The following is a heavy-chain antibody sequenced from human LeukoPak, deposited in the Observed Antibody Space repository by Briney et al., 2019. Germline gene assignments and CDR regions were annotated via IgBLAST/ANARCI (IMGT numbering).Heavy chain of an antibody. CDR2: ISYDATKE. CDR1: GFTFSNYG. J-gene: IGHJ4*02. CDR3: VKAAYDFHFDY. V-gene: IGHV3-30*18. Sequence: GGSLRLSCVAPGFTFSNYGMHWVRQSPGKGLEWLAVISYDATKEYYADSMKGRFIISRDNSNHSVFLQMDSLRVEDTAVYYCVKAAYDFHFDYWGQGTRVTVSS. D-gene: IGHD3-3*01.